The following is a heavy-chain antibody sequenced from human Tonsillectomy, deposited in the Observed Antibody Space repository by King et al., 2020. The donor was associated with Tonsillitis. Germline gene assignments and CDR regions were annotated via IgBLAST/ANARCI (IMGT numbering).Heavy chain of an antibody. Sequence: GQLVQSGGGVVQPGRSLRLSCAASGFTFSSYGMHWVRQAPGKGLEWVAVISYDGSNEYHVDSVKGRFTISRDNSKNTLYLQMNSLRAEDTAVYYCAKDHYSNSWWQLLGYWGQGTLVTVSS. CDR1: GFTFSSYG. CDR2: ISYDGSNE. CDR3: AKDHYSNSWWQLLGY. V-gene: IGHV3-30*18. D-gene: IGHD6-13*01. J-gene: IGHJ4*02.